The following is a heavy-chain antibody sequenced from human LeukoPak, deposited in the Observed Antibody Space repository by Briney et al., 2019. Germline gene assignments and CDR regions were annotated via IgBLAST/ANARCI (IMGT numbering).Heavy chain of an antibody. V-gene: IGHV1-2*02. CDR3: ARHGLRVSGSFNL. Sequence: ASVKVSCTASGYTFTEYNIHWVRLAPGQGLEWMGWINPNSGGTNYAQKFQGRVTMTRDKSINTAYMEVSGVSSDHTAVYYFARHGLRVSGSFNLWGQGTLVTVSS. D-gene: IGHD3-16*01. CDR2: INPNSGGT. CDR1: GYTFTEYN. J-gene: IGHJ4*02.